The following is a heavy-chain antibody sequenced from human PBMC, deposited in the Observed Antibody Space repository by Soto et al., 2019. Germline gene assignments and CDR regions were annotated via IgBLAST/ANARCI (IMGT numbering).Heavy chain of an antibody. Sequence: QVQLVQSGAEVKKPGASVKVSCKASGYTFTRYDINWVRQATGQGLEWMGWMNPNSGNTGYAQKFQGRVTMTRNTSIGTAYMEMCSVRSEDTAVYYCARRIAVAGTEVDYWGQGTLVTVSS. CDR3: ARRIAVAGTEVDY. CDR1: GYTFTRYD. V-gene: IGHV1-8*01. D-gene: IGHD6-19*01. J-gene: IGHJ4*02. CDR2: MNPNSGNT.